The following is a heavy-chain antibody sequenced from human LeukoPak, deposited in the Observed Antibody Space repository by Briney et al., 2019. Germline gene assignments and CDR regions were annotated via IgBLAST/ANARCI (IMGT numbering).Heavy chain of an antibody. V-gene: IGHV3-23*01. D-gene: IGHD6-19*01. Sequence: PGGSLRLSCAASGFTFSSYAMSWVRQAPGKGLEWVSTITGSSRSTYYADSVRGWFTISRDNSKNTLYLQMNSLTAEDTAVYYCAKDTPLTAYSPGWSGNSFDSWGQGTLVTVSS. CDR2: ITGSSRST. CDR1: GFTFSSYA. CDR3: AKDTPLTAYSPGWSGNSFDS. J-gene: IGHJ4*02.